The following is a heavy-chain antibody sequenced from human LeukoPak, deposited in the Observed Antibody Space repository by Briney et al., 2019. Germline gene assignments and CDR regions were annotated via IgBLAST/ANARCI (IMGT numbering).Heavy chain of an antibody. CDR2: IISSNNYI. CDR1: GFTFSSYS. D-gene: IGHD6-13*01. Sequence: GGSLRLSCAASGFTFSSYSMNWVRQAPGKGLEWVSSIISSNNYIYYADSVRGRFTISRDNAKNSLYLQMNSLRAEDTAVYYCAIQGDSSWYGGYWGQGTLVTVSS. CDR3: AIQGDSSWYGGY. V-gene: IGHV3-21*01. J-gene: IGHJ4*02.